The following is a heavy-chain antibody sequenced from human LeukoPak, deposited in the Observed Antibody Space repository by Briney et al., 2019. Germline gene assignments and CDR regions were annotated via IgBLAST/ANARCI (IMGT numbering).Heavy chain of an antibody. CDR1: GGSISSGSYY. Sequence: SETLSLTCTVSGGSISSGSYYWSWIRQPAGKGLEWIGRIYTSGSTNYNPSLKSRVTISVDTSKNQFSLKLSSVTAADTAVYYCAGYNYYGSGSYFWSDAFDIWGQGTMVTVSS. CDR2: IYTSGST. J-gene: IGHJ3*02. V-gene: IGHV4-61*02. CDR3: AGYNYYGSGSYFWSDAFDI. D-gene: IGHD3-10*01.